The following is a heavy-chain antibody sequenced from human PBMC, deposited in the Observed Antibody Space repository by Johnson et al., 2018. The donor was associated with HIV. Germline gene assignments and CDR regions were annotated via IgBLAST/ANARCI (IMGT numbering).Heavy chain of an antibody. J-gene: IGHJ3*02. CDR1: GFTFDDYG. D-gene: IGHD6-13*01. Sequence: QMLLVESGGGVVRPGGSLRLSCAASGFTFDDYGMSWVRQAPGKGLEWVAVIWFDGITKYYSDSVKGRFTISRDLSKNTLFLQMNSLRADDTAVYYCAKVAVATAAGGVGLNIWGPGTMVTVSP. V-gene: IGHV3-33*06. CDR3: AKVAVATAAGGVGLNI. CDR2: IWFDGITK.